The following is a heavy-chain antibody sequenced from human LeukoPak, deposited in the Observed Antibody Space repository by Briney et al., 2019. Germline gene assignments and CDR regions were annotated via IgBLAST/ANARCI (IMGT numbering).Heavy chain of an antibody. D-gene: IGHD2-2*02. CDR1: GGSISSGSYY. CDR3: ARSGYCSSTSCYKYYYYYMDV. J-gene: IGHJ6*03. CDR2: IYTSGST. V-gene: IGHV4-61*02. Sequence: SQTLSLTCTVSGGSISSGSYYWSWIRQPAGKGLEWIGRIYTSGSTNYNPSLKSRVTISVDMSKNQFSLKLSSVTAADTAVYYCARSGYCSSTSCYKYYYYYMDVWGKGTTVTVSS.